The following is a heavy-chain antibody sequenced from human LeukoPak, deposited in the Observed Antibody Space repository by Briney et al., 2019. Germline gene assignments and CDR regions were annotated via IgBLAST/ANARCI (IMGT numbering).Heavy chain of an antibody. CDR3: AKDRDTAMEIDY. Sequence: PGGSLRLSCAASGFTFSSYGMHWVRQAPGKGLEWVAVIWYDGANKYYADSVKGRFTISRDNFKNTLYLQMNSLRAEDTAMYYCAKDRDTAMEIDYWGQGTLVTVSS. D-gene: IGHD5-18*01. J-gene: IGHJ4*02. V-gene: IGHV3-33*06. CDR2: IWYDGANK. CDR1: GFTFSSYG.